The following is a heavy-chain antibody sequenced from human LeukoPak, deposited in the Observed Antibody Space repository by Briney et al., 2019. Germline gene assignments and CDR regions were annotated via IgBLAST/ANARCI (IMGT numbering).Heavy chain of an antibody. J-gene: IGHJ4*02. Sequence: SVKVSCKASGGTFSSYAISWVRQAPGQGLEWMGRIIPIFGTANYAQKFQGRVTITTDESTSTAYMELSSLRSEDTAVHYCARDGAAAGTYWGQGTLVTVSS. CDR1: GGTFSSYA. CDR3: ARDGAAAGTY. V-gene: IGHV1-69*05. D-gene: IGHD6-13*01. CDR2: IIPIFGTA.